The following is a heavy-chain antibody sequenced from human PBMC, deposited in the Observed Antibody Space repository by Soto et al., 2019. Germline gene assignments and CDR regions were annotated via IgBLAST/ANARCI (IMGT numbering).Heavy chain of an antibody. Sequence: PGGSLRLSCAASGLTFSSYAMNWVRQAPGKGLEWVSVISGSGGTRYYADSVKGRFTISRDNSKGILYLQMNSLRADDTAVYYCAKDPCPAVEVPAANVMDVGGQGTTVTVSS. CDR2: ISGSGGTR. D-gene: IGHD2-2*01. J-gene: IGHJ6*02. CDR3: AKDPCPAVEVPAANVMDV. V-gene: IGHV3-23*01. CDR1: GLTFSSYA.